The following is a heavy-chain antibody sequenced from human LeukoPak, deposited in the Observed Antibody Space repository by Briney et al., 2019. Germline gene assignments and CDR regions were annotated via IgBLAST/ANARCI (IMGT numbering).Heavy chain of an antibody. J-gene: IGHJ4*02. D-gene: IGHD5-12*01. Sequence: SETPSLTCAVSGGSISSSSYYWGWIRQPPGKGLEWIGSIYYSGSTNYNPSLKSRVTISVDTSKNQFSLKLSSVTAADTAVYYCARQGDSGYDLGQLDYWGQGTLVTVSS. V-gene: IGHV4-39*01. CDR3: ARQGDSGYDLGQLDY. CDR1: GGSISSSSYY. CDR2: IYYSGST.